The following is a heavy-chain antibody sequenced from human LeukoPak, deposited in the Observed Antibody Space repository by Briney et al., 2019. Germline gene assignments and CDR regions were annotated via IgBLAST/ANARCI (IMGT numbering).Heavy chain of an antibody. J-gene: IGHJ4*02. CDR2: VSGSGDRM. Sequence: GALRLSCAASGFTSSSYALNWVRQAPGKGLEWVATVSGSGDRMYHADSVKGRFTISRDNSKNTIYLQMNSLRAEDTALYYCAKAAAAPGFDFWGQGALVTVSS. CDR3: AKAAAAPGFDF. D-gene: IGHD6-13*01. V-gene: IGHV3-23*01. CDR1: GFTSSSYA.